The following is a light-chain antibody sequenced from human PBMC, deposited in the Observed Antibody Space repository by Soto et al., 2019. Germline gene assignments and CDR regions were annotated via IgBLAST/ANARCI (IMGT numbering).Light chain of an antibody. CDR3: QQFAKSST. Sequence: SQMTQSPSTLSASLGDRVTITCRATHNIERWMAWYQQKRGRAPSLLIFDATTLHSGVPSRFSGGGSGTEFTLTINGLQPDDFATYYCQQFAKSSTFGQGTKVDI. V-gene: IGKV1-5*01. J-gene: IGKJ1*01. CDR1: HNIERW. CDR2: DAT.